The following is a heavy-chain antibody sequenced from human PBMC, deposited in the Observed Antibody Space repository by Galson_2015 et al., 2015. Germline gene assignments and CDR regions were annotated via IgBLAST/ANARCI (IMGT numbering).Heavy chain of an antibody. CDR3: TTDQLLYRAFGI. J-gene: IGHJ3*02. Sequence: SLRLSCAASGFTFSNAWMSWVRQAPGKGLEWVGRIKSKTDGGTTDYAAPVKGRFTISRDDSTNKLYLKMNSVKTEDTAVYYCTTDQLLYRAFGIWGQGTMVTVSS. D-gene: IGHD2-2*02. CDR1: GFTFSNAW. V-gene: IGHV3-15*01. CDR2: IKSKTDGGTT.